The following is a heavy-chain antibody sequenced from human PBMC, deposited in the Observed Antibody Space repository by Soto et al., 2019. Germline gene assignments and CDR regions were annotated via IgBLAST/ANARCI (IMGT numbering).Heavy chain of an antibody. CDR2: ISYDGSNK. J-gene: IGHJ5*02. CDR3: AKDHYYDSSYAINWFDP. D-gene: IGHD3-22*01. CDR1: GFTFSSYA. Sequence: QVQLVESGGGVVQPGRSLRLSCAASGFTFSSYAMHWVRQAPGKGLEWVAVISYDGSNKYYADSVKGRFTISRDNSKNTLYLQMNSLRAEDTAVYYCAKDHYYDSSYAINWFDPWGQGTLVTVSS. V-gene: IGHV3-30-3*01.